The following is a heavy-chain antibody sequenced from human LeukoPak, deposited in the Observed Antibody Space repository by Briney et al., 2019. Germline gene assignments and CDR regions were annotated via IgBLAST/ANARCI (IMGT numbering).Heavy chain of an antibody. CDR3: ASPGDGPYYFDY. CDR2: TSGSGGST. CDR1: GFTFSSYA. J-gene: IGHJ4*02. Sequence: GGSLRLSCAASGFTFSSYAMSWVRQAPGKGLEWVSATSGSGGSTYYADSVKGRFTISRDNSKNTLYLQMNSLRAEDTAVYYCASPGDGPYYFDYWGQGTLVTVSS. V-gene: IGHV3-23*01. D-gene: IGHD7-27*01.